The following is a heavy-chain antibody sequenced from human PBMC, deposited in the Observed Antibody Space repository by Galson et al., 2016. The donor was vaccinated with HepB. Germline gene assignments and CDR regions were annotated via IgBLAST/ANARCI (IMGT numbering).Heavy chain of an antibody. Sequence: SLRLSCAASGFTFSSCPMSWVRQAPGKGLEWISYISSSGGTIYYADSVKGRFTISRDNAKNSLYLQMNSLRAEDTAVYYCARDSSSQWALTHWGQGTLVTVSS. J-gene: IGHJ4*02. CDR1: GFTFSSCP. D-gene: IGHD1-26*01. CDR2: ISSSGGTI. CDR3: ARDSSSQWALTH. V-gene: IGHV3-48*01.